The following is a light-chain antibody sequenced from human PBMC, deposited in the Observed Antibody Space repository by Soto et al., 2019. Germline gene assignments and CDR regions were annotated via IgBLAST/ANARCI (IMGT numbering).Light chain of an antibody. CDR1: QSVSSN. J-gene: IGKJ1*01. CDR2: GAS. V-gene: IGKV3-15*01. Sequence: EIVMTHSPATLSVSPCERATLSFSASQSVSSNLAWYQQKPGQAPRLLVYGASTRATGIPARFSGSGSGTEFTLTISGLQSEDFAVYYCQQYHNWPPWTFGQGTKVDI. CDR3: QQYHNWPPWT.